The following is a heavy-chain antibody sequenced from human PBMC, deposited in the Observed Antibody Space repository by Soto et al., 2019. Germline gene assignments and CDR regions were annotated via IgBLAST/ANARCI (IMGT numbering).Heavy chain of an antibody. V-gene: IGHV4-39*07. D-gene: IGHD2-8*02. J-gene: IGHJ4*02. CDR1: GGSIGSGDYY. CDR3: ARDKITGLFDY. Sequence: SETLSLTCTVSGGSIGSGDYYWSWIRQPPGKGLEWIGEINHSGSTNYNPSLKSRVTISVDTSKNQFSLKLSSVTAADTAVYYCARDKITGLFDYWGQGTLVTVSS. CDR2: INHSGST.